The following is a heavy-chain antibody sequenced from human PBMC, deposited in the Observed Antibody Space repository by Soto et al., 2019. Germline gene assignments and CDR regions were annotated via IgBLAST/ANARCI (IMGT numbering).Heavy chain of an antibody. CDR3: AREALAIAAYFDY. CDR2: ISYDGSNK. Sequence: GSLRLSCAASGFTFSSYAMHWVRQAPGKGLEWVAVISYDGSNKYYADSVKGRFTISRDNSKNTLYLQMNSLRAEDTAVYYCAREALAIAAYFDYWGQGTLVTVSS. CDR1: GFTFSSYA. D-gene: IGHD6-13*01. V-gene: IGHV3-30-3*01. J-gene: IGHJ4*02.